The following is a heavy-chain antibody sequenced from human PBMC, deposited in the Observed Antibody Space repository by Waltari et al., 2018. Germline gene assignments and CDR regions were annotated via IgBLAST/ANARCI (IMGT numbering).Heavy chain of an antibody. J-gene: IGHJ3*01. CDR2: ISYEGSDK. CDR1: GFTFSDRG. V-gene: IGHV3-30*03. CDR3: ATTIISPGAFDV. D-gene: IGHD1-1*01. Sequence: QVQLVESGGGVVQSGGSLRLSCAASGFTFSDRGMHWVRQAPGKGLAWVAFISYEGSDKVFGVSVKGRFTISRDNAKNTVSLLMNSLKSEDTAVYYCATTIISPGAFDVWGQGTMVSVSS.